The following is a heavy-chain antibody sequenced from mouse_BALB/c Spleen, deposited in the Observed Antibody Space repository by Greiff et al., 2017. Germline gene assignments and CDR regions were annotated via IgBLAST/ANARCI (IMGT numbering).Heavy chain of an antibody. CDR3: TRHDDYDAY. J-gene: IGHJ3*01. D-gene: IGHD2-4*01. CDR2: IDPETGGT. Sequence: VQLQQSGAELVRPGASVTLSCKASGYTFTDYEMHWVKQTPVHGLEWIGAIDPETGGTAYNQKFKGKATLTADKSSSTAYMELRSLTSEDSAVYYCTRHDDYDAYWGQGTLVTVSA. V-gene: IGHV1-15*01. CDR1: GYTFTDYE.